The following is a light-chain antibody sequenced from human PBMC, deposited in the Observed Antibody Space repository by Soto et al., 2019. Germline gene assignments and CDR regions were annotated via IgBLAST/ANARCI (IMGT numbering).Light chain of an antibody. V-gene: IGKV1-5*03. CDR3: QQYKSCPYT. J-gene: IGKJ2*01. Sequence: DIQMTQSPSTLSASVGDRVTITCRASQSISSWLAWYQQKPGKAPKLLIYQASYLETGVPSRFSGSASGTDFTLIISSLQPDDFATYFCQQYKSCPYTFGQETKVEIK. CDR2: QAS. CDR1: QSISSW.